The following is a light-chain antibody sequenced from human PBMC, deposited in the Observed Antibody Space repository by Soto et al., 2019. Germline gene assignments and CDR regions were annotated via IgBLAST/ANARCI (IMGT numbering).Light chain of an antibody. Sequence: DIQMTQSPSTLSASVGDRVTITCRASQSISSWLAWYQQKPGKAPKLLIYDASSLESGVPSRFSGSGSGTEFTLTISSLQPDDLETYYCQQYNSYYTFGQGTKLEIK. J-gene: IGKJ2*01. CDR2: DAS. V-gene: IGKV1-5*01. CDR1: QSISSW. CDR3: QQYNSYYT.